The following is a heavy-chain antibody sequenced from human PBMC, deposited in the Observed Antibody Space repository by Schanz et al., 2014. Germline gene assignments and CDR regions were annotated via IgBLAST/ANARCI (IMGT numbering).Heavy chain of an antibody. V-gene: IGHV1-46*03. D-gene: IGHD3-10*01. CDR1: GYTFTSDS. Sequence: QVQLVQSGAEAKKPGASVKVSCKASGYTFTSDSMHWVRQAPGQGLEWMGIINPIGGSTTYAQKFRGADTLTRETSTDTAYLELTSLRSEDTAVYYCARGSPENMIRGEHDYWGEGTLVTVSS. CDR3: ARGSPENMIRGEHDY. CDR2: INPIGGST. J-gene: IGHJ4*02.